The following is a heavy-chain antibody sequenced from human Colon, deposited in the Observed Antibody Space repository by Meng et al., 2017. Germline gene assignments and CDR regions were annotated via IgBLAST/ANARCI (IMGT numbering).Heavy chain of an antibody. CDR3: ARDHGYSYGLPLDY. CDR1: GDIVSSNTAA. V-gene: IGHV6-1*01. J-gene: IGHJ4*02. CDR2: TYYRSKWYN. D-gene: IGHD5-18*01. Sequence: QVQLQQSGPVLVKPSQTLSLTCVISGDIVSSNTAAWNWIRQSPSRGLEWLGRTYYRSKWYNEYAVSVKSRMTFNADTSKNQVSLQVNSVTPEDTAVYYCARDHGYSYGLPLDYWGQGILVTVSS.